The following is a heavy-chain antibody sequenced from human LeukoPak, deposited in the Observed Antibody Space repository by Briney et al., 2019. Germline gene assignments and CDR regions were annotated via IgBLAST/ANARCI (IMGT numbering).Heavy chain of an antibody. CDR3: AKESMGKYSSSWLDY. Sequence: GGSLRLSCAASGFTFSSYAMSWVRQAPGKGLEWVSAISGSGGSTYYADSAKGRFTISRDNSKNTLYLQMNSLRAEDTVVYYCAKESMGKYSSSWLDYWGQGTLVTVSS. CDR1: GFTFSSYA. CDR2: ISGSGGST. V-gene: IGHV3-23*01. D-gene: IGHD6-13*01. J-gene: IGHJ4*02.